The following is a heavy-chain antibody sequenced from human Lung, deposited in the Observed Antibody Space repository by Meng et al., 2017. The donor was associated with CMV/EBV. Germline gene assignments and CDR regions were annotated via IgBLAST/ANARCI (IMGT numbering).Heavy chain of an antibody. CDR2: IIPIFGIA. J-gene: IGHJ6*02. CDR3: ARDRTGDCSSTSCYNYYYYYGMDV. CDR1: GGTFSNYA. V-gene: IGHV1-69*05. D-gene: IGHD2-2*02. Sequence: SVKVSCKASGGTFSNYAFSWVRQPPGQGLEWMGGIIPIFGIANDAQKFQGRVTNATDESTSTAYMELVSLRPEDTAVYYCARDRTGDCSSTSCYNYYYYYGMDVWGQGXTVTVSS.